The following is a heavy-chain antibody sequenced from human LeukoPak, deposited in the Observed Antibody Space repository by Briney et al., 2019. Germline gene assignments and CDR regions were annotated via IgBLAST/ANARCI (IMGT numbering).Heavy chain of an antibody. D-gene: IGHD6-6*01. V-gene: IGHV1-69*13. Sequence: GASVTVSCKASGGTFSSYAVSWVRQAPGQGLEWMGGIIPIFGTANYAQKFQGRVTITADESTSTAYMELSSLRSGDTAVYYCAMGEYSSSSVGYYGMDVWGQGTTVTVSS. CDR2: IIPIFGTA. CDR1: GGTFSSYA. CDR3: AMGEYSSSSVGYYGMDV. J-gene: IGHJ6*02.